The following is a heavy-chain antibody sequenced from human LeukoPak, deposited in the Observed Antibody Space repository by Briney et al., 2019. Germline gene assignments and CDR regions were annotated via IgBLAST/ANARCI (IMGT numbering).Heavy chain of an antibody. CDR1: GFIFSNYG. CDR3: VRVNDYGDRNLYYFGY. D-gene: IGHD4-17*01. CDR2: ISSDGDNT. Sequence: GGSLRLSCSASGFIFSNYGMHWVRQAPGKGQEFVSAISSDGDNTFYAGSVKGRFTISRDNSKNTLYLQTSSLRGEDTAVYYCVRVNDYGDRNLYYFGYWGQGTLVTVSS. V-gene: IGHV3-64D*06. J-gene: IGHJ4*02.